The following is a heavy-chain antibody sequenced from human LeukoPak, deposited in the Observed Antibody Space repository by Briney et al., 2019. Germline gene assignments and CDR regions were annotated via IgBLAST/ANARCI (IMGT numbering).Heavy chain of an antibody. CDR1: GFTFSSYG. D-gene: IGHD6-13*01. V-gene: IGHV3-33*06. CDR3: AKERYVAAAGTILSFDS. Sequence: PGGSLRLSCVASGFTFSSYGMHWVRQAPGKGLEWVAIIWYDGSNQYYADSVKGRFTISRDNSKNTLYLQMSSLRAEDTAVYYCAKERYVAAAGTILSFDSWGQGTLVTASS. CDR2: IWYDGSNQ. J-gene: IGHJ4*02.